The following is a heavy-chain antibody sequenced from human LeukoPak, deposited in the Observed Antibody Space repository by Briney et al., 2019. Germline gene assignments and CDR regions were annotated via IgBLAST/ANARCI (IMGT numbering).Heavy chain of an antibody. CDR1: GYTFTGYY. D-gene: IGHD1-26*01. Sequence: ASVKVSCKASGYTFTGYYMHWVRQAPGQGLEWMGWINPNSGGTNYAQKFQGWVTMTRDTSISTAYMELSRLRSDDTAVYYCATNSGSCPHTGYYGMDVWGPGNTVTVSS. CDR3: ATNSGSCPHTGYYGMDV. CDR2: INPNSGGT. V-gene: IGHV1-2*04. J-gene: IGHJ6*02.